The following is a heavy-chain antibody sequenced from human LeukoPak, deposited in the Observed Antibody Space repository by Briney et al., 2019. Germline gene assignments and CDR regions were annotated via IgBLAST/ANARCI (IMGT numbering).Heavy chain of an antibody. J-gene: IGHJ3*02. CDR1: GFTFSSYG. Sequence: QPGGSLRLSCEASGFTFSSYGMHWVRQAPGKGLEWVAFIRYDGSNKYYADSVKGRFTISRDNSKNTLYLQMNSLRAEDTAVYYCAKDLEDSSGLDAFDIWGQGTMVTVSS. V-gene: IGHV3-30*02. D-gene: IGHD3-22*01. CDR3: AKDLEDSSGLDAFDI. CDR2: IRYDGSNK.